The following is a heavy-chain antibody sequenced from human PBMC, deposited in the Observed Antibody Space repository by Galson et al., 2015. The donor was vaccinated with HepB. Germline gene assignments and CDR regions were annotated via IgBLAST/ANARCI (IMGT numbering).Heavy chain of an antibody. CDR1: GFTFDDYA. CDR2: ISWNCGSI. J-gene: IGHJ5*02. Sequence: SLRLSCAASGFTFDDYAMHWVRQAPGKGLEWVSGISWNCGSIGYADSVKGRFTISRDNAKNSLYLQMNSLRAEDTALYYCAKSGCSSTSCYANWFDPWGQGTLVTVSS. CDR3: AKSGCSSTSCYANWFDP. D-gene: IGHD2-2*01. V-gene: IGHV3-9*01.